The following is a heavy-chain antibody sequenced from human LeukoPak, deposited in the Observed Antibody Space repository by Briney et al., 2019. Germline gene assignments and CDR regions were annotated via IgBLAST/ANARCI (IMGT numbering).Heavy chain of an antibody. J-gene: IGHJ3*02. Sequence: SVKVSCKASGGTFSSYAISWVRQAPGQGLEWMGGIIPIFGTTNYAQKFQGRVTITADESTSTAYMELSSLRSEDTAVYYCARVLRYFRDAFDIWGQGTMVTVSS. V-gene: IGHV1-69*13. CDR2: IIPIFGTT. CDR1: GGTFSSYA. D-gene: IGHD3-9*01. CDR3: ARVLRYFRDAFDI.